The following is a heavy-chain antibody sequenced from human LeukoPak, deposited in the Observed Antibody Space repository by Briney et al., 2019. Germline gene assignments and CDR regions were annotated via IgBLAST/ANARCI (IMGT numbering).Heavy chain of an antibody. CDR1: GYSISSGYY. CDR3: ARARVAVAGFHAFDI. V-gene: IGHV4-38-2*02. CDR2: IYHSGST. D-gene: IGHD6-19*01. J-gene: IGHJ3*02. Sequence: SETLSLTCTVSGYSISSGYYWGWIRQPPGKGLEWIGSIYHSGSTYYNPSLKGRVTISVDTSKNQFSLKLSSVTAADTAVYYCARARVAVAGFHAFDIWGQGTMVTVPS.